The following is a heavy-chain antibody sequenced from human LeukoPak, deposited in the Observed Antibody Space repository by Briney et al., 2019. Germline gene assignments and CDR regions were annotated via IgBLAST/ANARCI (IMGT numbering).Heavy chain of an antibody. D-gene: IGHD3-10*01. Sequence: GGSLRLSCAASGFTFSNYAMSWVRQAPGRGPEGVAPISDSGDSTYYADSVKGRFTISRDNSKKTLYLQMDSLRAEDTAIHYCAKVPYSDYGSGRPPFMDVWGQGTTVAVSS. CDR2: ISDSGDST. CDR3: AKVPYSDYGSGRPPFMDV. J-gene: IGHJ6*02. CDR1: GFTFSNYA. V-gene: IGHV3-23*01.